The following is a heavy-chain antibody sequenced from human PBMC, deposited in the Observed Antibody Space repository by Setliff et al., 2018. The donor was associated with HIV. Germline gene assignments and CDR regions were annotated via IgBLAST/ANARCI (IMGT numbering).Heavy chain of an antibody. Sequence: SETLSLTCSVSGYSLSSASYWGWIRQSPEKGLEWTGSISLSGSTYYNPSLQGRVTISIDMSKNHFSLNLKSVTAADTAIYYCARGLTAPAAAGSWGQGMLVTVSS. V-gene: IGHV4-38-2*02. CDR1: GYSLSSASY. CDR3: ARGLTAPAAAGS. J-gene: IGHJ5*02. D-gene: IGHD6-13*01. CDR2: ISLSGST.